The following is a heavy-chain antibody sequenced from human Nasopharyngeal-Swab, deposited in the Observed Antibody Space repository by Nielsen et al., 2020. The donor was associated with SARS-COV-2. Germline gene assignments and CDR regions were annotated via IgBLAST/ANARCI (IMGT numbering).Heavy chain of an antibody. CDR2: SSTKKGAP. J-gene: IGHJ4*02. D-gene: IGHD1-1*01. CDR1: GYTFTSNV. CDR3: ARENQEYANIWIDY. Sequence: ASVKVSCKASGYTFTSNVLNWVGQAPGQGPEYIGWSSTKKGAPTYAQAFTGRFVISLDTSVSTTYLQISSLKADDTAVYYCARENQEYANIWIDYWGQGTQVTVSS. V-gene: IGHV7-4-1*02.